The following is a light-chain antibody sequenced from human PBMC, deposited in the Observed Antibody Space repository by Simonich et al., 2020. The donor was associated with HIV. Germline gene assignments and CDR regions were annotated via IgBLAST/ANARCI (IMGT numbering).Light chain of an antibody. CDR1: QSIGSS. CDR2: YAS. CDR3: QQLNDYLCT. V-gene: IGKV6-21*02. J-gene: IGKJ2*02. Sequence: EIVLTQSPDFQSVTPKEKVTITCRASQSIGSSLHWYQQKPDQSPKLLIKYASQSISGVPSRFSGSGSGTEFALTISSLQPEDFATYYCQQLNDYLCTFGQGTKLEIK.